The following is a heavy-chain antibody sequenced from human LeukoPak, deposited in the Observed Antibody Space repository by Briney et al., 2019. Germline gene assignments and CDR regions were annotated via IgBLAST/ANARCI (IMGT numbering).Heavy chain of an antibody. J-gene: IGHJ3*02. CDR1: GYTFTAYY. D-gene: IGHD3-22*01. Sequence: ASVKVSCKAYGYTFTAYYMHWVRQAPGQGPEWMGWINPKSGDTNYAQKFQGRVTMTTDTSTSTAYMELSSLRSEDTAVYYCARADSSGYYLKDAFDIWGQGTMVTVSS. CDR2: INPKSGDT. V-gene: IGHV1-2*02. CDR3: ARADSSGYYLKDAFDI.